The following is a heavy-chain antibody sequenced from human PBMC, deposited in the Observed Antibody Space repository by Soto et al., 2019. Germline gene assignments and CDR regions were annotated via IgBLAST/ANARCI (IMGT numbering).Heavy chain of an antibody. V-gene: IGHV1-8*01. J-gene: IGHJ6*03. CDR1: GYTFTSYD. CDR3: AIRSSWYGYYYYYMDV. D-gene: IGHD6-13*01. Sequence: ASVKVSRKASGYTFTSYDINWVRQATGQGLEWMGWMNPNSGNTGYAQKFQGRVTMTRNTSISTAYMELSSLRSEDTAVYYCAIRSSWYGYYYYYMDVWGKGTTVTVSS. CDR2: MNPNSGNT.